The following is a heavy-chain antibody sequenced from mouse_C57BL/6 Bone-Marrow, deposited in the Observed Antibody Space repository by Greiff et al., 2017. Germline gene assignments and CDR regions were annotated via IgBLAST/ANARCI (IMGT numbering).Heavy chain of an antibody. Sequence: QVQLQQPGAELVRPGTSVKLSCKASGYTFTSYWMHWVKQRPGQGLEWIGVIDPSDSYTNYNQKFKGKATLTVGTSSSTAYMQLSSLTSEDSAVYYCARSGFITTVVATDFDYWGQGTTLTVSS. J-gene: IGHJ2*01. CDR3: ARSGFITTVVATDFDY. V-gene: IGHV1-59*01. CDR1: GYTFTSYW. D-gene: IGHD1-1*01. CDR2: IDPSDSYT.